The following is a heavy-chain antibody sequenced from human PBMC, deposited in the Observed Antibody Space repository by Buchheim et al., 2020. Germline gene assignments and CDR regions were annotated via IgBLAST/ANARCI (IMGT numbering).Heavy chain of an antibody. D-gene: IGHD1-26*01. CDR1: GFTFSSYW. CDR3: ARDPTWVYSGSYVDYYGMDV. V-gene: IGHV3-74*01. CDR2: INSDGSST. Sequence: EVQLVESGGGLVRPGGSLRLSCAASGFTFSSYWMHWVRQAPGKGLVWVSRINSDGSSTSYADSVKGRFTISRDNAKNTLYLQMNSLRAEDTAVYYCARDPTWVYSGSYVDYYGMDVWGQGTT. J-gene: IGHJ6*02.